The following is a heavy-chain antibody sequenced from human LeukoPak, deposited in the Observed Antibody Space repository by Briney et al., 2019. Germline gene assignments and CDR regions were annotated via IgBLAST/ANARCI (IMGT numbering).Heavy chain of an antibody. J-gene: IGHJ4*02. CDR2: IFYSGST. Sequence: SETLSLTCTVSGGSISSYYWSWIRQPPGKGLEWIGYIFYSGSTNYNPSLKSRVTISVDTSKNQFSLKLNSVTAADTAVYYCARGRPTDYWGQGTLVTVSS. V-gene: IGHV4-59*01. CDR3: ARGRPTDY. CDR1: GGSISSYY.